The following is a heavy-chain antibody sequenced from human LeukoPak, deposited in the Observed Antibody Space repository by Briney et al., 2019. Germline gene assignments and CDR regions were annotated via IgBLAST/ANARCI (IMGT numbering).Heavy chain of an antibody. V-gene: IGHV3-23*01. Sequence: XGSLRLSCEASGFTFSSYAMSWVRQAPGRGLEWVSAISGSGGSTYYADSVKGRFTISRDNSKNTLYLQMNSLRAEDTAVYYCAKGGSARVFDYWGQGTLVTVSS. CDR3: AKGGSARVFDY. CDR1: GFTFSSYA. D-gene: IGHD6-25*01. CDR2: ISGSGGST. J-gene: IGHJ4*02.